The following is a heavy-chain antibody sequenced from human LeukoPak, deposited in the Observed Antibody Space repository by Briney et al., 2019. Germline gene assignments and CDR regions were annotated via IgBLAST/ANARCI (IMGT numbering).Heavy chain of an antibody. Sequence: GESLQISCEGSGYNFTSYWIGWGRQLPGKGLEWMGIIYPGDSDTRYSPSFQGQVTISADKSISTAYRQWSSLKASDTAMYYCARRSSSSHYYYYMDVWGKGTTVTVSS. CDR2: IYPGDSDT. CDR1: GYNFTSYW. V-gene: IGHV5-51*01. D-gene: IGHD6-13*01. CDR3: ARRSSSSHYYYYMDV. J-gene: IGHJ6*03.